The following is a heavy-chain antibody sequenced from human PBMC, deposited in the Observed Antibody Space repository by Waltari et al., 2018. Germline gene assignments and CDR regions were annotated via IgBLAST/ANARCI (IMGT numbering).Heavy chain of an antibody. CDR1: GFSLSTSGVG. D-gene: IGHD3-3*01. J-gene: IGHJ4*02. CDR2: IYWNDDK. Sequence: QITLKESGPTLVKPTQTLTLTCTFSGFSLSTSGVGVGWIRQPPGKALEWLALIYWNDDKRYSPSLKSRLTITKDTSKNQVVLTMTNMDPVDTATYYCAHSSYDFWSGYYTLGYWGQGTLVTVSS. CDR3: AHSSYDFWSGYYTLGY. V-gene: IGHV2-5*01.